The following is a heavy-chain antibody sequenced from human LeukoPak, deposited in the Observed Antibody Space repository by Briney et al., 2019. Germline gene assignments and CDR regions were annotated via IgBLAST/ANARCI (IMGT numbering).Heavy chain of an antibody. V-gene: IGHV4-59*08. CDR1: GGSITRYY. Sequence: PSETLSLTCTVSGGSITRYYWSWIRNPPSQGLEWVGYIYYSGSTNYHPSLKSRLTISVDASKNQFSLKLSSVTATDTAVYYCASLTTVTQGYFDSWGQGTLVTVSS. J-gene: IGHJ4*02. D-gene: IGHD4-17*01. CDR2: IYYSGST. CDR3: ASLTTVTQGYFDS.